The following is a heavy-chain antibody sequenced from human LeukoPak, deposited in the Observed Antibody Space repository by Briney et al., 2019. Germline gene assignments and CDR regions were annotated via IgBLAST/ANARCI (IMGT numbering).Heavy chain of an antibody. CDR3: ARGPPMVRGVILNWFDP. CDR1: GYTFTSYG. CDR2: ISAYNGNT. J-gene: IGHJ5*02. V-gene: IGHV1-18*01. Sequence: GASVKVACEASGYTFTSYGISWVRQAPGQGLEWMGWISAYNGNTNYAQKLQGRVTMTTDTSTSTAYMELRSLRSDDTAVYYCARGPPMVRGVILNWFDPWGQGTLVTVSS. D-gene: IGHD3-10*01.